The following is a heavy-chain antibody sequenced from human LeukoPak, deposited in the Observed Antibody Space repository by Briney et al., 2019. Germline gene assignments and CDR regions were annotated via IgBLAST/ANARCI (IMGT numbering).Heavy chain of an antibody. D-gene: IGHD4-11*01. CDR1: GGSISSYY. Sequence: SETLSLTCTVSGGSISSYYWSWIRQPPGKGLEWIGYIYTSGSTNYNPSLKSRVTISVDTSKNQFSLKLSSVTAADTAVYYCARHASNYVGVLDYWGQETLVTVSS. CDR2: IYTSGST. V-gene: IGHV4-4*09. CDR3: ARHASNYVGVLDY. J-gene: IGHJ4*02.